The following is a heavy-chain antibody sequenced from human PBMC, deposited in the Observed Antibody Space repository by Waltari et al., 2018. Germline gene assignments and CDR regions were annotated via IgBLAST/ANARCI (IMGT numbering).Heavy chain of an antibody. CDR3: ARLDPYGGNSYYYYYGMDV. CDR1: GYSFTSYW. V-gene: IGHV5-51*03. CDR2: IYPGDSDT. D-gene: IGHD2-21*02. Sequence: EVQLVQSGAEVKKPGESLKISCKGSGYSFTSYWIGWVRQMPGKGLEWMGIIYPGDSDTRYSPSFQGQVTISADKSISTAYLQWSSLKASDTAMYYCARLDPYGGNSYYYYYGMDVWGQGTTVTVSS. J-gene: IGHJ6*02.